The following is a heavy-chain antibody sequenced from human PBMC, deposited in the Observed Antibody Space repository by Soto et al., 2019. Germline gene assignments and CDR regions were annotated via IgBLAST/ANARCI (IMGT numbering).Heavy chain of an antibody. CDR3: ARVSRGVRGVIHYFDY. D-gene: IGHD3-10*01. CDR2: ISGSGGST. J-gene: IGHJ4*02. CDR1: GFTFSSDA. Sequence: GGSLRLSCAASGFTFSSDAMSWVRQAPGKGLEWVSAISGSGGSTYYADSVKGRFTISRDNSKNTLYLQMNSLRAEDTAVYYWARVSRGVRGVIHYFDYWGQGTLVTVSS. V-gene: IGHV3-23*01.